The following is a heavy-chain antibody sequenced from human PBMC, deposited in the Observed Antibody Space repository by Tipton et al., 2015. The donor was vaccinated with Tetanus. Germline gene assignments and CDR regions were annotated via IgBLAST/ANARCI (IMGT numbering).Heavy chain of an antibody. CDR2: IGHEGTPK. CDR3: AKDFEWSSDY. V-gene: IGHV3-30*02. D-gene: IGHD3-3*01. J-gene: IGHJ4*02. Sequence: SLRLSCAASGFSITDSGLHWVRQAPGLRLEWLAFIGHEGTPKPYAGSAKGRFTISRDYSKNTVFLDMSNLRAEDTALYYCAKDFEWSSDYWGQGTRVTVSS. CDR1: GFSITDSG.